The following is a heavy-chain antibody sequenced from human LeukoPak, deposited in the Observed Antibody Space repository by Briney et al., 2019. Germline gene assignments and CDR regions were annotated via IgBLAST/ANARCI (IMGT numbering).Heavy chain of an antibody. Sequence: GGSLRLSCASSGFTFSNYWMSWVRQAPGKGLEWVANIKQDGSEKYYVDPVTGRFTISRDNAKNSLYLQMNSLRAEDTAVYFCAKAGALRQQLVHSWGQGTMVTVSS. CDR3: AKAGALRQQLVHS. V-gene: IGHV3-7*01. CDR1: GFTFSNYW. J-gene: IGHJ4*02. CDR2: IKQDGSEK. D-gene: IGHD6-13*01.